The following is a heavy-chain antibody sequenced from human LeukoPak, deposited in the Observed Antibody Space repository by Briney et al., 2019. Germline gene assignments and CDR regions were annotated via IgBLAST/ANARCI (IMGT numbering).Heavy chain of an antibody. CDR3: ARSDGYSYGYYFDY. Sequence: SVKVSCKASGGTFSSYAISWVRQAPGQGLGWMGRIVPILGIANYAQKFQGRVTITADKSTSTAYMELSSLRSEDTAVYYCARSDGYSYGYYFDYWGQGTLVTVSS. J-gene: IGHJ4*02. D-gene: IGHD5-18*01. V-gene: IGHV1-69*04. CDR1: GGTFSSYA. CDR2: IVPILGIA.